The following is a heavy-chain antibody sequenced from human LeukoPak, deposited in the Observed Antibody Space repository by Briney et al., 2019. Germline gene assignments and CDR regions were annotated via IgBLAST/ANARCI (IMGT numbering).Heavy chain of an antibody. CDR1: GYTFTSYG. V-gene: IGHV1-18*01. CDR3: ARGSEYSSSSDWFDP. Sequence: ASVKVSCKASGYTFTSYGISWVRQAPGQGLEWMGWISAYNGNTNYAQKLQGRVTMTTDTSTSTAYMELRSLRSDDTAVYYCARGSEYSSSSDWFDPWGQGTLVTVSS. CDR2: ISAYNGNT. J-gene: IGHJ5*02. D-gene: IGHD6-6*01.